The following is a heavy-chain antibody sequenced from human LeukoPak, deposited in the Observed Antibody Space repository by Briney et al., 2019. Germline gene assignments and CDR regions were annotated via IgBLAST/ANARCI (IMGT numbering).Heavy chain of an antibody. J-gene: IGHJ5*02. CDR1: GGSISSSSYY. Sequence: SSETLSLTCTVSGGSISSSSYYWGWIRQPPGKGLEWIGEIYHSGSTNYNPSLKSRVTISVDKSKNQFSLKLSSVTAVDTAVYYCARDAVSLNWFDPWGQGTLVTVSS. D-gene: IGHD2/OR15-2a*01. V-gene: IGHV4-39*07. CDR3: ARDAVSLNWFDP. CDR2: IYHSGST.